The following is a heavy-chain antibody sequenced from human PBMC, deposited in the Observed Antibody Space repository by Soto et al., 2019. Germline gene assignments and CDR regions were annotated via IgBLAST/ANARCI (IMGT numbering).Heavy chain of an antibody. CDR3: ARDLRLVGFGGHDL. Sequence: EVQLVESGGGLVQPGGSLRLSCAASGFTVSSNYMSWVRQAPGKGLEWVSVIYIGGTTYYADSVRGRFTISRDDSKNTLYLQMNSLRADDTAVYYCARDLRLVGFGGHDLWGRGTLVTVSS. V-gene: IGHV3-53*04. CDR1: GFTVSSNY. D-gene: IGHD3-10*01. CDR2: IYIGGTT. J-gene: IGHJ2*01.